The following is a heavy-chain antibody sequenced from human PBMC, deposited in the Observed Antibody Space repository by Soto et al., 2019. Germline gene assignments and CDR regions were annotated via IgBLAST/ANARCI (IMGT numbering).Heavy chain of an antibody. V-gene: IGHV3-23*01. J-gene: IGHJ4*02. CDR2: ISGSGGST. CDR3: AKRELFPYYFEY. Sequence: EVQLLESGGGLVQPGGSLRLSCTASGFTFSSYGMTWVRQAPGKGLEWVAAISGSGGSTYYADSVKGRFTISRDNSKNPLYLQMNSLRAEDTAVYYCAKRELFPYYFEYWGQGTLVTVSS. CDR1: GFTFSSYG. D-gene: IGHD3-10*01.